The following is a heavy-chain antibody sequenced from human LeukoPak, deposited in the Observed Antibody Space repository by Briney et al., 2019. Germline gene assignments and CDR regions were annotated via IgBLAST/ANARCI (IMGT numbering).Heavy chain of an antibody. J-gene: IGHJ4*02. CDR1: GLTFSSYG. Sequence: GGSLRLSCAASGLTFSSYGMSWVRHAPGKGLEWVSAISDSGGRTFYADSVKGRFTISRDNSKNTLYLQINSLRAEDTAVYYCAKDSYDTSIWGQGTLVTVSS. D-gene: IGHD3-22*01. V-gene: IGHV3-23*01. CDR2: ISDSGGRT. CDR3: AKDSYDTSI.